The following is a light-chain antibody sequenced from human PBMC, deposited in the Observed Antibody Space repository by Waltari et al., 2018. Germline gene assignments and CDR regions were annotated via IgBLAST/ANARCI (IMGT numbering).Light chain of an antibody. Sequence: EVVLTQSPDFQSVTPKEKVTITCRASQSIGISLHWYQQKPGVPSRFSGSGSGTDFTLTISSLEAEDAATYYCHQSNHLPHTFGQGTNLEIK. CDR3: HQSNHLPHT. J-gene: IGKJ2*01. V-gene: IGKV6-21*01. CDR1: QSIGIS.